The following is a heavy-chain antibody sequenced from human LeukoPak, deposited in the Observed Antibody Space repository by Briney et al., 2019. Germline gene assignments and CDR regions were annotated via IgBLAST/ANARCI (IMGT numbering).Heavy chain of an antibody. D-gene: IGHD1-26*01. Sequence: GGSLRLSCTASRFTFSSYAMSWVRQAPAKGLEWVSAISGSGGSTYYADSVKGRFTISRDNSKNTLYLQMNSLRAEDTAVYYCAKDSGSFDYWGQGTLVTVSS. J-gene: IGHJ4*02. CDR1: RFTFSSYA. CDR2: ISGSGGST. V-gene: IGHV3-23*01. CDR3: AKDSGSFDY.